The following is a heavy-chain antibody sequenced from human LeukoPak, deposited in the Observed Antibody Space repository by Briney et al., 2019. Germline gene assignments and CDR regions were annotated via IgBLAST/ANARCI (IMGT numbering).Heavy chain of an antibody. D-gene: IGHD4-17*01. V-gene: IGHV3-9*01. J-gene: IGHJ4*02. CDR3: ARDDTVTRGWFDY. CDR2: ISWNSGSI. Sequence: GGSLRLSCAASGFTFDDYAMHWVRQAPGKGLEWVSGISWNSGSIGYADSVKGRFTISRDNAKNSLYLQMNSLRAEDTAVYYCARDDTVTRGWFDYWGQGTLVTVSS. CDR1: GFTFDDYA.